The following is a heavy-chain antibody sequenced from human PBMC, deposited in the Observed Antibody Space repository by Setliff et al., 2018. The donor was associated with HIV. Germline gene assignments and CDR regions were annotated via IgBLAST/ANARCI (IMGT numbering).Heavy chain of an antibody. CDR2: SGNGGII. J-gene: IGHJ4*02. CDR1: GFPFSAYA. D-gene: IGHD3-10*01. V-gene: IGHV3-23*01. CDR3: AKQVSGYFDY. Sequence: PGGSLRLSCEASGFPFSAYAFSWVRQAPGKGLEWVSTSGNGGIIVCTDSVKGRFTMSRDNSKNTLFLVLTSLRPEDTAVYYCAKQVSGYFDYWGQGALVTVSS.